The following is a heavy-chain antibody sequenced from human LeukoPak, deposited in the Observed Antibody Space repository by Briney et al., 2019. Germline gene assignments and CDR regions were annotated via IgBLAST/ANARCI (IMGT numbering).Heavy chain of an antibody. CDR2: ISGDGGST. D-gene: IGHD5-18*01. J-gene: IGHJ4*02. CDR3: AKDWETALGY. V-gene: IGHV3-43*02. CDR1: GFTFDDYA. Sequence: PGGSLRHSCAASGFTFDDYAMHWVRQAPGKGLEWVSLISGDGGSTYYADSVKGRFTISRDNSKNSLYLQMNGLRTEDTALYYCAKDWETALGYWGQGTLVTVSS.